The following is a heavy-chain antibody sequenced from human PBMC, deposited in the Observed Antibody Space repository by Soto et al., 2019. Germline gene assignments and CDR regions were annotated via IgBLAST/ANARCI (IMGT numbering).Heavy chain of an antibody. CDR3: AKARCSTTNCYVPDY. Sequence: EVQLLESGGGLVQPGGSLRLSCAASGFTFSTYTMSWVRQAPGKGLAWVSVIGGGGSSPSYVDSVQGRFTISRDNYKNTLFLQMNSLRAEDTAMYYCAKARCSTTNCYVPDYWDQGTLVTVSS. D-gene: IGHD2-2*01. J-gene: IGHJ4*02. CDR1: GFTFSTYT. CDR2: IGGGGSSP. V-gene: IGHV3-23*01.